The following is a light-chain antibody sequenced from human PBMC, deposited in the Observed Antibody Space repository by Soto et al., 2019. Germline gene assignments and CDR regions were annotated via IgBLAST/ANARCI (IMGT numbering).Light chain of an antibody. CDR2: DDS. Sequence: SYELTQPPSVSVAPGQTARITCGGNNIGSKSVHWYQQKPGQAPVLVVYDDSDQPSGIPERFSGSNSGNTATLTISRVEAGDEADYYCQVWDSSSDHSYVFGTGTKVTVL. CDR3: QVWDSSSDHSYV. J-gene: IGLJ1*01. V-gene: IGLV3-21*02. CDR1: NIGSKS.